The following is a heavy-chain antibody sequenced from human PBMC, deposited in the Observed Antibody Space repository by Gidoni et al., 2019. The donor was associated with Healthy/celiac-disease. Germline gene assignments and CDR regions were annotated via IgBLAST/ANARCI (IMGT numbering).Heavy chain of an antibody. CDR3: ARDGIAAAGLDY. CDR2: IYTSGST. Sequence: PLLVKPSQTLSLTCTVSGGSISSGSYYWSWIRQPAGKGLEWIGRIYTSGSTNYNPSLKSRVTISVDTSKTQFSLKLSSVTAADTAVYYCARDGIAAAGLDYWGQGTLVTVSS. D-gene: IGHD6-13*01. CDR1: GGSISSGSYY. J-gene: IGHJ4*02. V-gene: IGHV4-61*02.